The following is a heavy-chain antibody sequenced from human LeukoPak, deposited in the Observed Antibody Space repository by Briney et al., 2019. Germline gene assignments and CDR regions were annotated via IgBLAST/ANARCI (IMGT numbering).Heavy chain of an antibody. Sequence: SETLSLTCTVSGSSISTNYYWAWIRQSPGTGLEWIGSVYHNGETYYNPSLKSRVIISVDTSRNDFSLKLSSVTAADTAVYHCARDQPYMDVWGKGTTVTVSS. CDR3: ARDQPYMDV. CDR1: GSSISTNYY. J-gene: IGHJ6*03. V-gene: IGHV4-38-2*02. CDR2: VYHNGET.